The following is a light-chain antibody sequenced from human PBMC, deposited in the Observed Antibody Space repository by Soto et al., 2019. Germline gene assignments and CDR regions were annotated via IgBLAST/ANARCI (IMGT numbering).Light chain of an antibody. CDR2: GAS. V-gene: IGKV3-20*01. Sequence: EIVLTQSPGTLSLSPRERATLSCRASQSVSSSYLAWYQQKPGQAPRLLIYGASSRATGIPDRFSGSGSGTDFTLTISRLDPEDFAVYYCQQYGSSLWTFGQGTKVEIK. CDR3: QQYGSSLWT. J-gene: IGKJ1*01. CDR1: QSVSSSY.